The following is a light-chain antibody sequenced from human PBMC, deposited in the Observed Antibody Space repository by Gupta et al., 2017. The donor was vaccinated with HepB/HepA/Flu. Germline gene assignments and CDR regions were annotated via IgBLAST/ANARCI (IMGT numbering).Light chain of an antibody. CDR3: QAWDSSTVV. CDR1: NLGDKY. V-gene: IGLV3-1*01. J-gene: IGLJ2*01. Sequence: SSEPTQPPSVSVSPGQTASITCSGDNLGDKYACWYQQKPGQSPVLVIYQDSKRPSGIPERFSGSNSGNTATLTISGTQAMDEADYYCQAWDSSTVVFGGGTKLTVL. CDR2: QDS.